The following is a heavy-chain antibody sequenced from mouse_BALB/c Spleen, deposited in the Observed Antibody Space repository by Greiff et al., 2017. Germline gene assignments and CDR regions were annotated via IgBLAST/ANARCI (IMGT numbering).Heavy chain of an antibody. J-gene: IGHJ2*01. CDR2: ISSGSSTI. CDR3: ARQGYDYDVGY. D-gene: IGHD2-4*01. Sequence: EVNLVESGGGLVQPGGSRKLSCADSGFTFSSFGMHWVRQAPEKGLEWVAYISSGSSTIYYADTVKGRFTISRDNPKNTLFLQMTSLRSEDTAMYYCARQGYDYDVGYWGQGTTLTVSS. CDR1: GFTFSSFG. V-gene: IGHV5-17*02.